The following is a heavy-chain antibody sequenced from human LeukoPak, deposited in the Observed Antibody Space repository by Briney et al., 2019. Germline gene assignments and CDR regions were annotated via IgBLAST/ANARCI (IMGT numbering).Heavy chain of an antibody. V-gene: IGHV3-7*01. D-gene: IGHD6-13*01. CDR3: ARVGGIAAATDAFDI. CDR2: INEDGSVK. Sequence: GGSLRLSCAASGFTFSSYGMHWVRQAPGRGLEWVANINEDGSVKNYVDSLKGRFTISRDNAKNSLYLQMNSLRAEDAAVYYCARVGGIAAATDAFDIWGQGTMVTVSS. J-gene: IGHJ3*02. CDR1: GFTFSSYG.